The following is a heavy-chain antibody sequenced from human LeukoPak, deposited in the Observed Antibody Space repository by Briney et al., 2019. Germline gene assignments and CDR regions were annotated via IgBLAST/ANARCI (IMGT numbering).Heavy chain of an antibody. J-gene: IGHJ4*02. D-gene: IGHD2-2*01. CDR3: ARDSAPLLPAANDY. V-gene: IGHV1-18*01. CDR1: GYTFTSYG. Sequence: ASVKVSFKASGYTFTSYGISWARQAPGQGLEWMGWISAYNGNTNYAQKLQGRVTMTTDTSTSTAYLEQRSLRSDDTALYYCARDSAPLLPAANDYWGQGTLVTVSS. CDR2: ISAYNGNT.